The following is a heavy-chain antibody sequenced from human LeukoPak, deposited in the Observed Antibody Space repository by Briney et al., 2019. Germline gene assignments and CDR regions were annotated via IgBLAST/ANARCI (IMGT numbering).Heavy chain of an antibody. CDR1: GFTFNSYV. CDR3: AKDSAYGDFYYYYYYGMDV. CDR2: INGSGATT. J-gene: IGHJ6*02. V-gene: IGHV3-23*01. D-gene: IGHD4-17*01. Sequence: GGSLRLSCAASGFTFNSYVMTWVRQAPGKGLEWVSDINGSGATTNYAGSVKGRFTISGDNSKNTMYLQMNSLRAEDTAVYYCAKDSAYGDFYYYYYYGMDVWGQGTTVTVSS.